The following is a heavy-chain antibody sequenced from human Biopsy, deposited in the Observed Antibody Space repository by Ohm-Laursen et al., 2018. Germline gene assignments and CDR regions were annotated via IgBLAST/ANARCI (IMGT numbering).Heavy chain of an antibody. Sequence: SETLSLTWTVSGDSVSSGSFYWTWIRQPPGQGLEYIGNIYDRGSTANYNPSLESRVTMSVDMPKNQFSLKLSSVTAADTAIYYCVRGMRSSGWPYFDSWGQGTLVTVSS. CDR3: VRGMRSSGWPYFDS. J-gene: IGHJ4*02. CDR1: GDSVSSGSFY. D-gene: IGHD6-19*01. V-gene: IGHV4-61*01. CDR2: IYDRGSTA.